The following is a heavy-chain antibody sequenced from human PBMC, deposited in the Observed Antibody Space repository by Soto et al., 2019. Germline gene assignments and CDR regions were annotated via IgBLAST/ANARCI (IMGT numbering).Heavy chain of an antibody. Sequence: EVQLVESGGGLVQPGGSLRLSCAASGFTFSSYSMNWVRQAPGKGLEWVSSISSSSSYIYYADSVKGRFTISRDNAKNSLYLQMNSLRAEDTAVYYCARGSQRAFYGMDVWGQGTTVTVSS. CDR2: ISSSSSYI. V-gene: IGHV3-21*01. J-gene: IGHJ6*02. CDR1: GFTFSSYS. CDR3: ARGSQRAFYGMDV.